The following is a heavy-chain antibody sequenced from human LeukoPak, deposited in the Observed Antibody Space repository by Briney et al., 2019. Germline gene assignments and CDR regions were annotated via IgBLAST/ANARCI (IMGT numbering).Heavy chain of an antibody. J-gene: IGHJ4*02. Sequence: SVKVSCKASGGTSSSYAISWVRQAPGQWLEWMGRIIPIFGTANYAQKFQGRVTITADKSTSTAYMELSSLRSEDTAVYYCAREVGRGYSGYDTVAFDYWGQGTLVTVSS. CDR2: IIPIFGTA. CDR3: AREVGRGYSGYDTVAFDY. CDR1: GGTSSSYA. V-gene: IGHV1-69*06. D-gene: IGHD5-12*01.